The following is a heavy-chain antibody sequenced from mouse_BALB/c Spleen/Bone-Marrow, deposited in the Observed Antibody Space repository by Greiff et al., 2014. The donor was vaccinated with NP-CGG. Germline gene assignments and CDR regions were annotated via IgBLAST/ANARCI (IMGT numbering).Heavy chain of an antibody. V-gene: IGHV3-5*02. CDR3: ARYDGYYFDY. CDR1: GISITTGNYR. J-gene: IGHJ2*01. CDR2: IYYSGTI. Sequence: DVHLVESGPGLVKPSQTVSLTCTVTGISITTGNYRWSWIRQFPGNKLEWIGYIYYSGTITYNPSLTSRTTITRDTSKNQFFLEMNSLTAEDTATYYCARYDGYYFDYWGQGTTLTVSS. D-gene: IGHD2-3*01.